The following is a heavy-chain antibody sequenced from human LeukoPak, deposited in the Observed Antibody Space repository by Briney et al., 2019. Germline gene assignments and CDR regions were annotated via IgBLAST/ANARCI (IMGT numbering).Heavy chain of an antibody. CDR3: AKDSLPTSGCRGYFDY. CDR2: SSGSGGNT. Sequence: GGSLRLSCAASGFTFSTYAMTWVRQAPGKGLEWVSASSGSGGNTYYANSVKGRFTISRDNSMNTLYLQMNSLRAEDTAIYYCAKDSLPTSGCRGYFDYWGQGTLVTVSS. J-gene: IGHJ4*02. V-gene: IGHV3-23*01. D-gene: IGHD6-25*01. CDR1: GFTFSTYA.